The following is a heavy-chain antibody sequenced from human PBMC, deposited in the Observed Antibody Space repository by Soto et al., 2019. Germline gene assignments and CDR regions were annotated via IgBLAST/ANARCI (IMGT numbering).Heavy chain of an antibody. CDR1: GDSFNDYY. V-gene: IGHV1-2*04. Sequence: QVQLVQSGAEVRKPGASVTVSCRSSGDSFNDYYIHWVRQAPGQGFEWMGWINPNGGVTKYAQKVQGWVSMTRDTSIRTGDMQLSRLRSDDTAVYYCARESGGATATLDYYYFYMDVWGTGTTVTVSS. D-gene: IGHD5-12*01. CDR2: INPNGGVT. J-gene: IGHJ6*03. CDR3: ARESGGATATLDYYYFYMDV.